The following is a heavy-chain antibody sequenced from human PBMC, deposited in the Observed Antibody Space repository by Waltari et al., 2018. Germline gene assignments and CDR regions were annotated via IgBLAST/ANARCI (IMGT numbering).Heavy chain of an antibody. Sequence: QVQLVQSGAEVKKPGSSVKVSCKASGGTFSSYAISWLRQAPGQGLEWMGRTIPICGTANDEQKFQGRVTITADESTSTAYMELSRLGSEDTAVDYGARFRGTHGGGDYWGQGTLVTVSS. J-gene: IGHJ4*02. CDR2: TIPICGTA. CDR1: GGTFSSYA. V-gene: IGHV1-69*15. CDR3: ARFRGTHGGGDY. D-gene: IGHD3-16*01.